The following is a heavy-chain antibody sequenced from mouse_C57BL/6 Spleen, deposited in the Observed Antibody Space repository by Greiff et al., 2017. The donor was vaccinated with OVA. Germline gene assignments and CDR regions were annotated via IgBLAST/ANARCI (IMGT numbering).Heavy chain of an antibody. J-gene: IGHJ4*01. Sequence: EVKLMESGPGLVKPSQSLSLTCSVTGYSITSGYYWNWIRQFPGNKLEWMGYISYDGSNNYNPSLKNRISITRDTSKNQFFLKLNSVTTEDTATYYCARDEELYYGNPYYAMDYWGQGTSVTVSS. D-gene: IGHD2-1*01. CDR1: GYSITSGYY. V-gene: IGHV3-6*01. CDR3: ARDEELYYGNPYYAMDY. CDR2: ISYDGSN.